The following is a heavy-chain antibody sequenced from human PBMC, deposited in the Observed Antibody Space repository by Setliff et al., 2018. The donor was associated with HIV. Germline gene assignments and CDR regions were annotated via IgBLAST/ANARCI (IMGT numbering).Heavy chain of an antibody. CDR1: GGSFGVYR. CDR2: IDSSGTT. D-gene: IGHD3-10*01. V-gene: IGHV4-4*07. J-gene: IGHJ5*02. CDR3: ARDRHSSGLGSYGP. Sequence: TLSLTCTISGGSFGVYRWSWIRQSAGRGLEWLGRIDSSGTTDYKPSLKGRVAISVDTSRNQFSLRVTSVTAADTAVYFCARDRHSSGLGSYGPWGPGILVTVSS.